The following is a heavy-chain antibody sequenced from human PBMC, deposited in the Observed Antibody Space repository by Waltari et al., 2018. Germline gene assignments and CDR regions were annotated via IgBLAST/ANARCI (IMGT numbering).Heavy chain of an antibody. V-gene: IGHV4-39*01. CDR3: ARFSKSANWFDP. CDR1: GDSISSSGYF. D-gene: IGHD3-3*02. J-gene: IGHJ5*02. CDR2: IYYTGST. Sequence: QLQLQESGPALVKPSETLSLTCTVSGDSISSSGYFWGWIRQSPGKGLEWIGSIYYTGSTYYNPSLMSRVTISADTSKNQFSLNLSSVTAADTAAFYCARFSKSANWFDPWGQGTLVTVAS.